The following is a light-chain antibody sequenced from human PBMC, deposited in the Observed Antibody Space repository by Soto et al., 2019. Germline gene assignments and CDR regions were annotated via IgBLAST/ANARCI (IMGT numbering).Light chain of an antibody. J-gene: IGLJ2*01. CDR1: SSNIGAGSD. CDR3: QSYDSSLSAVV. Sequence: QSVLTQPPSVSGAPGQRVTISCTGSSSNIGAGSDVHWYQQLPGTAPKLLIYGNSNRPSGVPDRFYGSKSGTSASLAITGLQAEDEADYYCQSYDSSLSAVVFGGWTKLTV. V-gene: IGLV1-40*01. CDR2: GNS.